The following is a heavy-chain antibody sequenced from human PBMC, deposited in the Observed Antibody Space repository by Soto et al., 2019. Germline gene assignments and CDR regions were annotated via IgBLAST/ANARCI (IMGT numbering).Heavy chain of an antibody. CDR1: GYTFTNHG. Sequence: QLQLVQSGAEVKKPGASVKVSCKASGYTFTNHGISWVRQSPGHGLDWIGWTNPYNGNTYNGQKFPGRVTMTTDTSASTAKTALTSLGSDDSAVDYCATDSPSRSCTTLSCRRGGWFDPWGEGTLLTVSS. D-gene: IGHD2-8*01. V-gene: IGHV1-18*04. CDR2: TNPYNGNT. CDR3: ATDSPSRSCTTLSCRRGGWFDP. J-gene: IGHJ5*02.